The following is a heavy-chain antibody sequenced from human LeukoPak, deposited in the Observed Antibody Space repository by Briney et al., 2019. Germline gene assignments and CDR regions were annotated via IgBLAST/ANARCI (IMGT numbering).Heavy chain of an antibody. V-gene: IGHV3-21*01. CDR2: ISSSSGDI. CDR3: VRDADGGNSWFDS. J-gene: IGHJ5*01. D-gene: IGHD4-23*01. CDR1: GFTFTTYS. Sequence: PGRSLRLSCAASGFTFTTYSLHWVRQAPGKGLEWVSWISSSSGDIYYAESVRGRFTISRDDAKNSLYLQMNNVRDEDTAVYYCVRDADGGNSWFDSWGQGTLVTVSS.